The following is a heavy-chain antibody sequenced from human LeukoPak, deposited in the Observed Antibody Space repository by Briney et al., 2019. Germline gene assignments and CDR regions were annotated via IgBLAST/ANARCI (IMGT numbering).Heavy chain of an antibody. V-gene: IGHV1-46*03. D-gene: IGHD6-13*01. Sequence: ASVKVSCKASGYSFTSNYIHWVRQAPGQGLEWMGMIYPRDGSTSYAQKFQGRVTVTRDTSTSTVHMELSGLRSEDTAVYYCARNPGRAAAATLTYWGQGILVTVSS. J-gene: IGHJ4*02. CDR1: GYSFTSNY. CDR2: IYPRDGST. CDR3: ARNPGRAAAATLTY.